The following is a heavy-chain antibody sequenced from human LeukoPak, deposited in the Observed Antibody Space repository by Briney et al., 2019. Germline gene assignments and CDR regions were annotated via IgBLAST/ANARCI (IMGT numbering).Heavy chain of an antibody. CDR2: IYTSGST. Sequence: SETLSLTCTVSGDSISSYYWSWIRQPAGKGLEWIGRIYTSGSTNNHPSLKTRVPPSVDKSKNQFSLKLSSVTAADTAVYYCASGRAANGVDYWGQGTLVTVSS. CDR3: ASGRAANGVDY. V-gene: IGHV4-4*07. CDR1: GDSISSYY. J-gene: IGHJ4*02. D-gene: IGHD6-13*01.